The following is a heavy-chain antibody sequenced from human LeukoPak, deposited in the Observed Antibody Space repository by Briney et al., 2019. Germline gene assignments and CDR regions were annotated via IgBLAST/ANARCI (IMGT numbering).Heavy chain of an antibody. D-gene: IGHD4-17*01. CDR1: GGSFSGYY. CDR3: ARSHYGDYYYYYMDV. J-gene: IGHJ6*03. CDR2: INHSGST. V-gene: IGHV4-34*01. Sequence: SETLSLTCAVYGGSFSGYYWSWIRQPPGKGLEWIGEINHSGSTNYNPSLKSRVTISVDTSKNQFSLKLSSVTAADTAVYYCARSHYGDYYYYYMDVWGKGTTVTVSS.